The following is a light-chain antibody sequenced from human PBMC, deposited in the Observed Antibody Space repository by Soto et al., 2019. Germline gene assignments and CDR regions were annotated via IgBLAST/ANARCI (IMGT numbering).Light chain of an antibody. CDR1: QDISNY. V-gene: IGKV1-33*01. CDR2: DAS. J-gene: IGKJ4*01. Sequence: DIPMTQSPSSLSASVGDRVTITCQASQDISNYLNWYQQKPGKAPKLLIYDASNLETGVPSRFSGSGSGTHFTFTISSLQPEYFASYYCQQYENRPLTFGGGTKVELK. CDR3: QQYENRPLT.